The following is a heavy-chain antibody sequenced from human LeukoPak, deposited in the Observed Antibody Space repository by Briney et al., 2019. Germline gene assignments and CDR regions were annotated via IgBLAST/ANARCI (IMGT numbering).Heavy chain of an antibody. Sequence: SETLSLTCTVSRGSISSSSYYWGWIRQPPGEGLEWIGSIYYSGSTYYNPSLKSQVTISVDTSKNQISLKLSSVTAADTAVYYCARQHGKYGSGAKYWFDPWGQGTLVTVSS. CDR2: IYYSGST. CDR1: RGSISSSSYY. D-gene: IGHD3-10*01. CDR3: ARQHGKYGSGAKYWFDP. J-gene: IGHJ5*02. V-gene: IGHV4-39*01.